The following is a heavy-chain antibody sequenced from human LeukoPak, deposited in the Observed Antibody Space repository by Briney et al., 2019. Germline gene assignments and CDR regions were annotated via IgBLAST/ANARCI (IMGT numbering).Heavy chain of an antibody. CDR2: LYDYGRT. J-gene: IGHJ4*02. V-gene: IGHV4-59*11. CDR1: GGSISSHY. Sequence: SETLSLTCTVSGGSISSHYWSWIRQPTGKGLEWIGYLYDYGRTKHNPSLNSRLTLSADTSKNQFSLRLSSVTAADTAVYFCATIKRGNIFGYFDFWGQGILVAVSS. CDR3: ATIKRGNIFGYFDF. D-gene: IGHD5-18*01.